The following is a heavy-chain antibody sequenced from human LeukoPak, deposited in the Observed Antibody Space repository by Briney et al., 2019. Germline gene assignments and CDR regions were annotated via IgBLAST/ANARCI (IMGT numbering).Heavy chain of an antibody. J-gene: IGHJ3*01. CDR1: GFTFSSYD. V-gene: IGHV3-30*02. D-gene: IGHD5-18*01. Sequence: GGSLRLSCAASGFTFSSYDMHWVRQAPGKGLEWVAMIVYDGSNKHYADSVTGRFTISRDNSKSTLYLQMHSLRAEDTAVYYCAKEGRGFSYGHDAFDVWGQGTRVAVSS. CDR3: AKEGRGFSYGHDAFDV. CDR2: IVYDGSNK.